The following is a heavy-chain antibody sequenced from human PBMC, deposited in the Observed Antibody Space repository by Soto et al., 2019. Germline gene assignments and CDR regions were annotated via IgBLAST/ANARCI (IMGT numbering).Heavy chain of an antibody. V-gene: IGHV2-5*02. CDR2: IHWDDDR. CDR3: AHRPDEGYFKP. J-gene: IGHJ1*01. Sequence: QITLKESGPTLVKPTQTLTLTCTFSGFSLSTSGVGVGWIRQPPGKALEWLALIHWDDDRHYSPSLKSRLTIIKDTSKNQVVLTMGNMDPVDTATYFCAHRPDEGYFKPWGPGSLLTVSS. CDR1: GFSLSTSGVG.